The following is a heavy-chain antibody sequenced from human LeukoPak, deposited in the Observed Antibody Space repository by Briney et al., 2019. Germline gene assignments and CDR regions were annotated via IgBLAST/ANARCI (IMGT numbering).Heavy chain of an antibody. V-gene: IGHV1-2*02. D-gene: IGHD2-15*01. CDR3: ARSDIVVVVAATYFDY. CDR1: GYTFAGYY. J-gene: IGHJ4*02. CDR2: INPNSGGT. Sequence: ASVKVSCKASGYTFAGYYMHWVRQAPGQGLEWMGWINPNSGGTNYAQKFQGRVTMTRDTSISTAYMELSRLRSDDTAVYYCARSDIVVVVAATYFDYWGQGTLVTVSS.